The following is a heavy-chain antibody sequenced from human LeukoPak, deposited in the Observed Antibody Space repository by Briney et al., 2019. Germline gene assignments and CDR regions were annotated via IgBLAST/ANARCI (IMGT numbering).Heavy chain of an antibody. J-gene: IGHJ5*02. CDR1: GYTFTGYY. CDR2: INPNSGGT. V-gene: IGHV1-2*02. CDR3: ARQPTNPVLVEGVWFDP. D-gene: IGHD3-10*01. Sequence: GASVKVSCKASGYTFTGYYMHWVRQAPGQGLGWMGWINPNSGGTNYAQKFQGRVTMTRDTSISTAYMELSRLRSDDTAVYYCARQPTNPVLVEGVWFDPWGQGTLVTVSS.